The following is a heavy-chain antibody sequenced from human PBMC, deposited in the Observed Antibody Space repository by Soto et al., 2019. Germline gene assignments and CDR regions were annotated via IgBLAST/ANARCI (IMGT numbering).Heavy chain of an antibody. CDR2: TYYRSNWNF. D-gene: IGHD6-19*01. CDR3: AGELDIHHGLGY. V-gene: IGHV6-1*01. Sequence: HSQTLSLTCAISWGSVSSNTATWNWVRQSPSRGLEWLGRTYYRSNWNFDYALSVKSRITINPDTSKNRFSLQLNSLTPEDTAVYYCAGELDIHHGLGYWGPGTSVTVSS. J-gene: IGHJ4*02. CDR1: WGSVSSNTAT.